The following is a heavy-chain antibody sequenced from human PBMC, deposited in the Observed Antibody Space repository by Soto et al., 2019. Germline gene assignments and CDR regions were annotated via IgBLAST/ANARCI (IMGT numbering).Heavy chain of an antibody. CDR2: IYYSGST. CDR1: GGSISSSSYY. CDR3: ARSGFYDSSGYHGRLFDY. Sequence: SETLSLTCTVSGGSISSSSYYWGWIRQPPGKGLEWIGSIYYSGSTYYNPSLKSRVTISVDTSKNQFSLKLSSVTAADTAVYYCARSGFYDSSGYHGRLFDYWGQGTLVTVSS. D-gene: IGHD3-22*01. V-gene: IGHV4-39*01. J-gene: IGHJ4*02.